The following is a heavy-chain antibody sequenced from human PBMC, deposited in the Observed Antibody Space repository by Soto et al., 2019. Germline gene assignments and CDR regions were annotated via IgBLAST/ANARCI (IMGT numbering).Heavy chain of an antibody. CDR1: GYCVSSNSAA. D-gene: IGHD2-21*02. CDR2: TYYRSKWYN. Sequence: SETLSLTCAISGYCVSSNSAAWNWLRQSPSRGLEWLGRTYYRSKWYNDYAVSVKSRMTINPDTSKNQFSLQLNSVTPEDTAVYYCATEGLGPGAFDIWGQGTMVTVSS. J-gene: IGHJ3*02. V-gene: IGHV6-1*01. CDR3: ATEGLGPGAFDI.